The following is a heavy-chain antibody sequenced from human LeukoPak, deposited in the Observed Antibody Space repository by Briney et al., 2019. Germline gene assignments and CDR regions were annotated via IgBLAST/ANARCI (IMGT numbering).Heavy chain of an antibody. CDR2: ISSGGTTI. J-gene: IGHJ4*02. V-gene: IGHV3-48*01. D-gene: IGHD2-15*01. CDR1: GFTFSTSN. CDR3: AKAGDMLVPDY. Sequence: GGSLRLSCAASGFTFSTSNMNWVRQAPGKGLEWVSYISSGGTTIYYADSVKGRFTISRDNAKNSLYLQMNSLRAEDTAVYYCAKAGDMLVPDYWGQGTLVTVSS.